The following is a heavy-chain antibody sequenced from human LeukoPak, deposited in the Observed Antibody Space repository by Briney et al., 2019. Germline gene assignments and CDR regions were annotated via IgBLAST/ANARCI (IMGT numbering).Heavy chain of an antibody. CDR2: ISSAGTT. V-gene: IGHV3-66*01. CDR3: ARDLEAANTYYFDY. CDR1: GFTVSRNY. J-gene: IGHJ4*02. Sequence: GGSLRLSCAASGFTVSRNYYMNWVRQAPGKGLEWVSIISSAGTTYYADSVKGRFTISRDNSKNTVYLQVNSLRDEDTAVYYCARDLEAANTYYFDYWGQGTMVTVSS. D-gene: IGHD6-13*01.